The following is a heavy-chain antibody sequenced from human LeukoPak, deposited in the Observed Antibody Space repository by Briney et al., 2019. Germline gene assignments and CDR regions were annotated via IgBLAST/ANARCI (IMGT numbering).Heavy chain of an antibody. CDR2: INHSGSI. CDR1: GGSFHGYY. D-gene: IGHD6-13*01. J-gene: IGHJ4*02. V-gene: IGHV4-34*01. Sequence: SETLSLTCAVYGGSFHGYYWSWIRQPPGKGPEWIGEINHSGSINYNPSLKSRVTISVDTSKNQFSLKRSSVTAADTAVYYCARGPHPPRSSWGPIGDYWGQGTLVTVSS. CDR3: ARGPHPPRSSWGPIGDY.